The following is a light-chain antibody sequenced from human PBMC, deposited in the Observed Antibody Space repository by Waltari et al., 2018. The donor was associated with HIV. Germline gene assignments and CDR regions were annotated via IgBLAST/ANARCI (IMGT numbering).Light chain of an antibody. J-gene: IGKJ1*01. CDR2: GAS. Sequence: EVVMTQSPAPLLESPGKTATLSCRASRSVGSSLAWYHQKPGRGPRLLIYGASSRASDVPPTFSGSGAGTDFSLSISSLRSDDLGIYYCQQYNTWPLTFGRGTTVEIK. CDR3: QQYNTWPLT. CDR1: RSVGSS. V-gene: IGKV3-15*01.